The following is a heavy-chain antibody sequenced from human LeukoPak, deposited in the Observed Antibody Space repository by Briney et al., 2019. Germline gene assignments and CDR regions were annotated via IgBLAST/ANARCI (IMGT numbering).Heavy chain of an antibody. V-gene: IGHV3-9*01. CDR1: GFTFDDYA. D-gene: IGHD2-2*01. CDR3: AKGRDKYQLLSKNWFDP. Sequence: GGSLRLSCSASGFTFDDYAMHWVRQAPGKGLEWVSGISWNSGSIGYADSVKGRFTISGDNAKNSLYLQMNSLRAEDTALYYCAKGRDKYQLLSKNWFDPWGQGTLVTVSS. J-gene: IGHJ5*02. CDR2: ISWNSGSI.